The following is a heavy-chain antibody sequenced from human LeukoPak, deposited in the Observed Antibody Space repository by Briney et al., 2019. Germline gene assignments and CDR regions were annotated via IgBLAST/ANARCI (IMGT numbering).Heavy chain of an antibody. CDR2: IKQDGSEK. D-gene: IGHD1-26*01. Sequence: GGSLRLSCAASGFTFSSYWMTWVRQAPGKGLEWVANIKQDGSEKYYVDSVKGRFTISRDNAKNSLYLQMNSLRAEDTAVYYCARDGSGSYWAWGVFDFWGQGTMVTVSS. J-gene: IGHJ4*02. V-gene: IGHV3-7*01. CDR3: ARDGSGSYWAWGVFDF. CDR1: GFTFSSYW.